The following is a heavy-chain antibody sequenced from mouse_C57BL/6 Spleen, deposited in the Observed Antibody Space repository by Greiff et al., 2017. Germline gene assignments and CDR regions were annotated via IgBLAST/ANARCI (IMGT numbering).Heavy chain of an antibody. J-gene: IGHJ2*01. CDR1: GFTFSSYA. CDR2: ISSGGDYI. V-gene: IGHV5-9-1*02. Sequence: EVKLMESGEGLVKPGGSLKLSCAASGFTFSSYAMSWVRQTPEKRLEWVAYISSGGDYIYYADTVKGRFTISRDNARNTLYLQMSSLKSEDTAMYYFTRDPGDEDYLDYWGQGTTLTVSS. D-gene: IGHD3-1*01. CDR3: TRDPGDEDYLDY.